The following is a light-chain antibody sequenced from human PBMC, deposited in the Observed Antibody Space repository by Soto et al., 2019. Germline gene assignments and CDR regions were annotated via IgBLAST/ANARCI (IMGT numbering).Light chain of an antibody. Sequence: EIVLTQSPATLSLSPGERATLSCRASQSVSSYLAWYQQKPGQAPRLLIYDASNRATGIPARFSGSGSGTDFTLTIIRLEPEDFAFYYCQQRSNCPPHLFGRGTKQEIK. J-gene: IGKJ2*01. CDR2: DAS. CDR1: QSVSSY. V-gene: IGKV3-11*01. CDR3: QQRSNCPPHL.